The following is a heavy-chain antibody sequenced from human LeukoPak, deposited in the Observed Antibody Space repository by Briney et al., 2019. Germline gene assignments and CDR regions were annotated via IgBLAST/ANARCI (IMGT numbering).Heavy chain of an antibody. J-gene: IGHJ5*02. CDR3: ARDVHGDHGSGWFDP. D-gene: IGHD2-21*02. CDR2: IMPLFGTA. Sequence: SVKVSCKTSGGTFNNSAIRWVRQAPGQGLEWLGGIMPLFGTAGYAQKFQGRVTITKDESTRTVYLELTSLTSDDTAVYYCARDVHGDHGSGWFDPWGQGTLVSVSS. V-gene: IGHV1-69*05. CDR1: GGTFNNSA.